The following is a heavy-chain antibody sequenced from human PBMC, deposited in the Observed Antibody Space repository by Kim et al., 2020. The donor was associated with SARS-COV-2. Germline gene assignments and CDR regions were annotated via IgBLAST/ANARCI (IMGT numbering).Heavy chain of an antibody. D-gene: IGHD5-12*01. Sequence: SPSFQGQVTISADKSISTAYLQWSSLKASDTAMYYCARHGYGGRRWFDPWGQGTLVTVSS. V-gene: IGHV5-51*01. CDR3: ARHGYGGRRWFDP. J-gene: IGHJ5*02.